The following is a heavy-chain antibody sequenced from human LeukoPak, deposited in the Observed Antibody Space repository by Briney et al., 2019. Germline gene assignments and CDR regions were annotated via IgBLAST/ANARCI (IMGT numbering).Heavy chain of an antibody. V-gene: IGHV3-7*01. CDR3: AKDIVGVTIFGVVTNDAFDI. J-gene: IGHJ3*02. D-gene: IGHD3-3*01. Sequence: GGSLRLSCAASGSTFSTYWMSWVRRAPGKGLEWVANINQDGSQTFYVDSVKGRFTISRDNPGNSLYLQMNSLRAEDTAVYYCAKDIVGVTIFGVVTNDAFDIWGQGTMVTVSS. CDR1: GSTFSTYW. CDR2: INQDGSQT.